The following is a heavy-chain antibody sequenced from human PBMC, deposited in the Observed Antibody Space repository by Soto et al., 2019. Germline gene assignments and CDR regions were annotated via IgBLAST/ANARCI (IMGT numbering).Heavy chain of an antibody. V-gene: IGHV1-18*01. CDR2: ISADNGNT. Sequence: QVHLVQSGAEVRKPGASVKVSCKGSGYTFTSYGITWVRQAPGQGLEWMGWISADNGNTNYAQKLQGRVTVTRDTSTSTAYMELRSLRSEDTAVYYCARGRYGDYWGQGALVTVSS. CDR3: ARGRYGDY. J-gene: IGHJ4*02. D-gene: IGHD1-1*01. CDR1: GYTFTSYG.